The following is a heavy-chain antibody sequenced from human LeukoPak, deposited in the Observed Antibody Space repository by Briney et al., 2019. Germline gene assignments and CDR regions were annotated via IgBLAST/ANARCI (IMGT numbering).Heavy chain of an antibody. Sequence: QPGGSLRLSCAASGXTFSSYFWMHWVRQAPGKGLVWVSRIRSDGGSSTYADSVKGRFTISRDNAKNTLYLQMNTLRAEDTAVYYCVRDLDLGGYSSFVSWGQGTLVTVSS. CDR1: GXTFSSYFW. V-gene: IGHV3-74*01. CDR3: VRDLDLGGYSSFVS. J-gene: IGHJ4*02. D-gene: IGHD4-23*01. CDR2: IRSDGGSS.